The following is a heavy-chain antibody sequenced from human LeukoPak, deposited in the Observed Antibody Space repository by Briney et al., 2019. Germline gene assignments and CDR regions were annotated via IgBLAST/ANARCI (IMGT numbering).Heavy chain of an antibody. CDR1: GGSISSGSYY. V-gene: IGHV4-61*02. Sequence: PSQTLSLTCTVSGGSISSGSYYWSWIRQPAGKGLEWIGRIYTSGSTNYNPSLKSRVTISVDTSKNQFSLKLSSVTAADTAVYYCARARGAVLHSYYYYMDVWGKGTTVTVSS. D-gene: IGHD2-15*01. CDR3: ARARGAVLHSYYYYMDV. CDR2: IYTSGST. J-gene: IGHJ6*03.